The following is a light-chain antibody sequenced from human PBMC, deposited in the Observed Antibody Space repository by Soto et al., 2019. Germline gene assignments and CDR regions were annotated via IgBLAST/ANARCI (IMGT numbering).Light chain of an antibody. CDR3: PQFNGFPLT. V-gene: IGKV1-13*02. J-gene: IGKJ4*01. Sequence: IQLTQSPSSLSASVGDRVTITCRAGQDIGSALAWYQQRPGKAPKLLLYDASNLEAGVPSRFSGSGSGTDFTLHITRLRPEDFATYYCPQFNGFPLTFGGGTKVQIK. CDR1: QDIGSA. CDR2: DAS.